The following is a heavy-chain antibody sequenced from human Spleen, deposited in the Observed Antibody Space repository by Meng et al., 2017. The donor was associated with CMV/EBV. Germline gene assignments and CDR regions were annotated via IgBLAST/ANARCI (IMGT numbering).Heavy chain of an antibody. D-gene: IGHD3-22*01. CDR2: INPNTGGT. CDR1: AYTFTGYY. CDR3: ARVAYYYVSGGSNYFDY. J-gene: IGHJ4*02. Sequence: ASVKVSCKASAYTFTGYYMHWVRQAPGQGLEWMGWINPNTGGTNYAQKFQGRVTMTRDTSISTAYMYLSRLRSDDTAMYYCARVAYYYVSGGSNYFDYWGQGTLVTVSS. V-gene: IGHV1-2*02.